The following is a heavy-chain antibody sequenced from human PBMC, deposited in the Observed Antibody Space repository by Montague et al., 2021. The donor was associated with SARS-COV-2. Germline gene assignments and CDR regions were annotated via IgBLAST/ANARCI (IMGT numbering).Heavy chain of an antibody. J-gene: IGHJ4*02. CDR1: GVSVTDYS. V-gene: IGHV4-59*08. D-gene: IGHD3/OR15-3a*01. Sequence: SETLSLTCTVSGVSVTDYSWSWIRQPPGKGLEWVGDVLYNKGTNFNPSLKSRVATSVDTSKNQFSLTLTSVTAADTAFYYCVRHPLYDGWNGPPDFWDQGTLVTVSS. CDR2: VLYNKGT. CDR3: VRHPLYDGWNGPPDF.